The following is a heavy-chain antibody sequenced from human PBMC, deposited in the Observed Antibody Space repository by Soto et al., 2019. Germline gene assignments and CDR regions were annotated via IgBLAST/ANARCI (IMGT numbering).Heavy chain of an antibody. Sequence: GGSLRLSCAASGFTFSSYAMSWVRQAPGKGLEWVSAISGSGGSTYYADSVKGRFTISRDNSKNTLYLQMNSLRAEDTAVYYCAKDYGELRIETYYFDYWGQGTLVTVSS. J-gene: IGHJ4*02. CDR2: ISGSGGST. D-gene: IGHD3-10*01. CDR3: AKDYGELRIETYYFDY. CDR1: GFTFSSYA. V-gene: IGHV3-23*01.